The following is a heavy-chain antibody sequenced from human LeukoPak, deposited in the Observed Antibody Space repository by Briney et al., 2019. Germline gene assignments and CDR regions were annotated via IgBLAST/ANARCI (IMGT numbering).Heavy chain of an antibody. V-gene: IGHV4-34*01. Sequence: PSETLSLTCTVSGGSISSYYWSWIRQPPGKGLEWIGEINHSGSTNYNPSLKSRVTISVDTSKNQFSLKLSSVTAADTAVYYCARGDCSSTSCRFRYYYYYMDVWGKGTTVTVSS. D-gene: IGHD2-2*01. CDR3: ARGDCSSTSCRFRYYYYYMDV. CDR1: GGSISSYY. J-gene: IGHJ6*03. CDR2: INHSGST.